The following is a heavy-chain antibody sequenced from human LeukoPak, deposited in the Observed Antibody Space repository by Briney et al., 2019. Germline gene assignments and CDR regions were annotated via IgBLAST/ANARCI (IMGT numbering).Heavy chain of an antibody. D-gene: IGHD3-22*01. CDR3: AREWLLPDWYFDL. CDR1: GGSVSSGSYY. CDR2: IYYSGST. Sequence: SETLSLTCTASGGSVSSGSYYWSWIRQPPGKGLEWIGYIYYSGSTNYNPSLKSRVTISVDTSKNQFSLKLSSVTAADTAVYYCAREWLLPDWYFDLWSRGTLVTVSS. J-gene: IGHJ2*01. V-gene: IGHV4-61*01.